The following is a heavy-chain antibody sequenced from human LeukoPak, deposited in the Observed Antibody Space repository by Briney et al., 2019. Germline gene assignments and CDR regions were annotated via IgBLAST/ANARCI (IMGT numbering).Heavy chain of an antibody. V-gene: IGHV4-61*02. Sequence: SQTLSLTCTVSGGSISSGSYYWSWIRQPAGKGLEWIGRIYTSGSTNYNPSLKSRVTISVDTSKNQFSLKLSSVTAADTAVYYCARETVDDYVWGSYRYLDYWGQGTLVTVSS. J-gene: IGHJ4*02. D-gene: IGHD3-16*02. CDR1: GGSISSGSYY. CDR2: IYTSGST. CDR3: ARETVDDYVWGSYRYLDY.